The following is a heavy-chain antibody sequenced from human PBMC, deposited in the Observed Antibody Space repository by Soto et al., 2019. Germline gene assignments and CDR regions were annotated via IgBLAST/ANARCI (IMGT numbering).Heavy chain of an antibody. V-gene: IGHV4-39*01. D-gene: IGHD3-22*01. J-gene: IGHJ4*02. CDR2: IHYSGSS. Sequence: SETLSLTCTVSGGSISSNNHYWDWIRQPPGKGLEWIGSIHYSGSSYHNPSLKSRVTISVDTSKNQFSLKLSSVTATDTAVYYCARQSDYYDTSGLSYLENWGQGTLVTVSS. CDR3: ARQSDYYDTSGLSYLEN. CDR1: GGSISSNNHY.